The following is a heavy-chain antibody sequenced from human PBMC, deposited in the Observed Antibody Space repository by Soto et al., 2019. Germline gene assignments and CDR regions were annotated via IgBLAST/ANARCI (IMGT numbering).Heavy chain of an antibody. CDR2: INCCGGST. CDR3: AKTHYDGLDY. Sequence: EVQLLESGGGLVQPGGSLRLSCAASGFSFSTYAMSWVRQAPGKGLEWVSAINCCGGSTFYADSVKGRFTISRDDSKNTLNLQMNSLRAEDTAVYYCAKTHYDGLDYWGQGTLVTVSS. J-gene: IGHJ4*02. V-gene: IGHV3-23*01. D-gene: IGHD3-3*01. CDR1: GFSFSTYA.